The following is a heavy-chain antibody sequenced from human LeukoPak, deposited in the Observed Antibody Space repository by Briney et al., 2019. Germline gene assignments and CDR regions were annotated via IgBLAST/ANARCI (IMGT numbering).Heavy chain of an antibody. CDR2: IIPVLNIT. Sequence: SVNVSFKTSGGTFSSSAITWVRQAPGQGLEWMGRIIPVLNITSYAQKFQGRVTITAATSTSTVYMELSSLRSEETAVYYCARDQGLTAPPPYGLDVWGQGTTVIVSS. D-gene: IGHD5-18*01. J-gene: IGHJ6*02. V-gene: IGHV1-69*04. CDR1: GGTFSSSA. CDR3: ARDQGLTAPPPYGLDV.